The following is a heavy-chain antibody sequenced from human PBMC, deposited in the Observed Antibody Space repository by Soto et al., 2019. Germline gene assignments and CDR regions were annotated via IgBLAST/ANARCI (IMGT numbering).Heavy chain of an antibody. V-gene: IGHV3-23*01. J-gene: IGHJ4*02. CDR2: ISGSGGST. Sequence: GGSLRLSCAASGFTFSSYAMSWVRQAPGKGLEWVSAISGSGGSTYYADSVKGRFTISRDNSKNTLYLQMNSLRAEDTAVYYCAKVLLGSPRYQPLPGGDSRCFDYWGQGTLVTVSS. CDR3: AKVLLGSPRYQPLPGGDSRCFDY. D-gene: IGHD2-2*01. CDR1: GFTFSSYA.